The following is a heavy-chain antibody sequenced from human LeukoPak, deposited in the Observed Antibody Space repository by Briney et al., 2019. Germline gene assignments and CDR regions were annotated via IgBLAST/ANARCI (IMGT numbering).Heavy chain of an antibody. J-gene: IGHJ3*02. D-gene: IGHD4-17*01. CDR3: ARAYGDYESGYDAFDI. Sequence: PSQTLSLTCTVSGGFLSRGDYYWSWIRHPPGKGLEWIGYIYYSGSTYYNPSLKSRVTISVDTSKNQFSLKLSSVTAADTAVYYCARAYGDYESGYDAFDIWGQGTMVTVSS. CDR1: GGFLSRGDYY. CDR2: IYYSGST. V-gene: IGHV4-30-4*01.